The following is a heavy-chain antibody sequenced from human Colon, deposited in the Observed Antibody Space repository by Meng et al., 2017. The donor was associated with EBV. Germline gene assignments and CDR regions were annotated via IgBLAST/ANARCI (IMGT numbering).Heavy chain of an antibody. D-gene: IGHD3-22*01. CDR2: IHHSGST. CDR1: GGSFSGNF. V-gene: IGHV4-34*02. Sequence: QVNLKQWGAGLLKPSETLSLTCAVFGGSFSGNFWTWIRQSPGEGLEWIGEIHHSGSTKYNPSLKNRVSISLDTSKKQFSLQLTSVTAADTAVYFCARDPAQEDFDTSGYMYDSWGPGTLVTVSS. CDR3: ARDPAQEDFDTSGYMYDS. J-gene: IGHJ5*01.